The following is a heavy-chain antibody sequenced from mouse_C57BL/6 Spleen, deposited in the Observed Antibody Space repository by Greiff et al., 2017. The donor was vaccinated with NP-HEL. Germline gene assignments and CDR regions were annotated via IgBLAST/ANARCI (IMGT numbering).Heavy chain of an antibody. CDR2: IYPRDGST. Sequence: QVQLKESDAELVKPGASVKISCKVSGYTFTDHTIHWMKQRPEQGLEWIGYIYPRDGSTTYNEKFKGKATLTADKSSSTAYMQLNSLTSEDSAVYFCARGDYYYGSSEGAMDYWGQGTSVTVSS. D-gene: IGHD1-1*01. J-gene: IGHJ4*01. V-gene: IGHV1-78*01. CDR3: ARGDYYYGSSEGAMDY. CDR1: GYTFTDHT.